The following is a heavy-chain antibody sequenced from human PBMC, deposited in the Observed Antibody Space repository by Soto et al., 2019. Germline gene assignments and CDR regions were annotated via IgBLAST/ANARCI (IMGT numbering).Heavy chain of an antibody. J-gene: IGHJ4*02. CDR3: AREGDGGGDCYQGGFDY. CDR1: GFTFSSYA. CDR2: ISYDGSNK. D-gene: IGHD2-21*02. V-gene: IGHV3-30-3*01. Sequence: QVQLVESGGGVVQPGRSLRLSCAASGFTFSSYAMHWVRQAPGKGLEWVAVISYDGSNKYYADSVKGRFTISRDNSKNTLYLQMNSLRAEDTAVYYCAREGDGGGDCYQGGFDYWGQGTLVTVSS.